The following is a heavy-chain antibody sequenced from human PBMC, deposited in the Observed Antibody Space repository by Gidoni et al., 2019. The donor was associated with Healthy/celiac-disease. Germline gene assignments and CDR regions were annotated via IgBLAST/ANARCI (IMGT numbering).Heavy chain of an antibody. J-gene: IGHJ6*02. CDR2: INHSGST. D-gene: IGHD3-10*01. Sequence: QVQLQQWGAGLLTPSEPLSLTCAVYGGSFRGYYWSWIRQPPGKGLEWIGEINHSGSTNYNPSLKSRVTISVDTSKNQFSLKLSSVTAADTAVYYCARGGWFGEMYYYYGMDVWGQGTTVTVSS. V-gene: IGHV4-34*01. CDR1: GGSFRGYY. CDR3: ARGGWFGEMYYYYGMDV.